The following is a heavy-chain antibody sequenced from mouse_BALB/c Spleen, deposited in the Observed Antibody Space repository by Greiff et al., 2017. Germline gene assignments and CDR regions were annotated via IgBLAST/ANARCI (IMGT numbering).Heavy chain of an antibody. D-gene: IGHD2-3*01. CDR2: IYPGGGYT. J-gene: IGHJ4*01. Sequence: QVQLKESGAELVRPGTSVKISCKASGYTFTNYWLGWVKQRPGHGLEWIGDIYPGGGYTNYNEKFKGKATLTADTSSSTAYMQLSSLTSEDSAVYFCARWLLPYYAMDYWGQGTSVTVSS. CDR3: ARWLLPYYAMDY. V-gene: IGHV1-63*02. CDR1: GYTFTNYW.